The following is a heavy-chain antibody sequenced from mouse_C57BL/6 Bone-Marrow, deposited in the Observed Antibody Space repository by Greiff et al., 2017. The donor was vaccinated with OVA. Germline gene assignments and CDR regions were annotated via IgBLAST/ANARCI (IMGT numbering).Heavy chain of an antibody. Sequence: VQLQQPGAELVKPGASVKLSCKASGYTFTSYWMHWVKQRPGQGLEWIGMIHPNSGSTNYNEKFKSKATLTVDKSSSTAYMQLSSLTSEDSAVYYCARLGTGTSSWFAYWGQGTLVTVSA. D-gene: IGHD4-1*01. J-gene: IGHJ3*01. CDR1: GYTFTSYW. V-gene: IGHV1-64*01. CDR3: ARLGTGTSSWFAY. CDR2: IHPNSGST.